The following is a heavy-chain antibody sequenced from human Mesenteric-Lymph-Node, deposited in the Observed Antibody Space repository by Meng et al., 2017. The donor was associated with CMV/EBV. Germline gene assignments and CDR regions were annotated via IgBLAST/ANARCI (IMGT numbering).Heavy chain of an antibody. D-gene: IGHD3-22*01. CDR2: ISGSGGST. V-gene: IGHV3-23*01. J-gene: IGHJ3*02. Sequence: GESLKISCAASGFTFSNFAMSWVRQAPGKGLEWVSTISGSGGSTYYADSVKGRFTISRDNSKNTLYLQMNSLRAEDTAVYYCARDTYDYYDSSGYYYPDAFDIWGQGTMVTVSS. CDR1: GFTFSNFA. CDR3: ARDTYDYYDSSGYYYPDAFDI.